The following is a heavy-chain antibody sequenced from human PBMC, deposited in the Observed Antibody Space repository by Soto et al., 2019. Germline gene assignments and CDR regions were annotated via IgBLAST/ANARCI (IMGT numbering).Heavy chain of an antibody. J-gene: IGHJ4*02. CDR2: IYYSGST. D-gene: IGHD4-17*01. Sequence: SETLSLTCTVSGGSMSSYYWSWIRQPPGKELEWLGFIYYSGSTNYNPSLKSRVTISVDTSKNQFSLKLRSVTAADTAVYYCARGGPTVTTWVDYWGQGTLVTVSS. CDR1: GGSMSSYY. CDR3: ARGGPTVTTWVDY. V-gene: IGHV4-59*01.